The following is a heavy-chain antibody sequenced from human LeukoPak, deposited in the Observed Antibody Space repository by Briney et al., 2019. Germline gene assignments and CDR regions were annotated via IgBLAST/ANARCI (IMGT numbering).Heavy chain of an antibody. Sequence: PGGSLRLSCAASGFTFDDYGMSWVRQAPGKGLEWVSGINWNGGSTGYADSVKGRFTISRDNAKNPLYLQMNSLRAEDTALYYCARGSIAVAGTNYYYYYMDVWGKGTTVTVSS. CDR2: INWNGGST. CDR3: ARGSIAVAGTNYYYYYMDV. J-gene: IGHJ6*03. V-gene: IGHV3-20*04. CDR1: GFTFDDYG. D-gene: IGHD6-19*01.